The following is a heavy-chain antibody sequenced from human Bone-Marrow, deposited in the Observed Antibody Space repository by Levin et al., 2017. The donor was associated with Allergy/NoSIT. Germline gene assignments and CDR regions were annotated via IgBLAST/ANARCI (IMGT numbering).Heavy chain of an antibody. CDR3: AKLPTRPSDYGEGWAFDI. CDR2: ISYDGSNK. D-gene: IGHD4-17*01. V-gene: IGHV3-30*18. CDR1: GFTFSSYG. J-gene: IGHJ3*02. Sequence: GGSLRLSCAASGFTFSSYGMHWVRQAPGKGLEWVAVISYDGSNKYYADSVKGRFTISRDNSKNTLYLQMNSLRAEDTAVYYCAKLPTRPSDYGEGWAFDIWGQGTMVTVSS.